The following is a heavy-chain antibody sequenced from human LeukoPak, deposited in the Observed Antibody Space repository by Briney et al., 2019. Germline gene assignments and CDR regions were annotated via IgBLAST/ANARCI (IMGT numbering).Heavy chain of an antibody. CDR3: ARFRIYGSGSYYAFDI. CDR2: IHYTGST. J-gene: IGHJ1*01. V-gene: IGHV4-59*01. D-gene: IGHD3-10*01. Sequence: SSETLSLTCTVSGGSISSYYWSWIRQPPGKGLECIGYIHYTGSTNYNASLKSRVTISVDTSKNQFSLKLNSVTAADTAVYYCARFRIYGSGSYYAFDIWGQGTLVTVSS. CDR1: GGSISSYY.